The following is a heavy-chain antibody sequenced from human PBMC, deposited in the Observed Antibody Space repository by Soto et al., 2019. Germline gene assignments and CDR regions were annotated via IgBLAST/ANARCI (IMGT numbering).Heavy chain of an antibody. CDR2: FDPEDGET. Sequence: GASLKVSCKVSGYTLTELSMHWVRQAPGKGLEWMGGFDPEDGETIYAQKFQGRVTMTEDTSTDTAYMELSSLRSEDTAVYYCATKSIAVAGTQGDAFDIWGQGTMVTV. D-gene: IGHD6-19*01. CDR3: ATKSIAVAGTQGDAFDI. V-gene: IGHV1-24*01. J-gene: IGHJ3*02. CDR1: GYTLTELS.